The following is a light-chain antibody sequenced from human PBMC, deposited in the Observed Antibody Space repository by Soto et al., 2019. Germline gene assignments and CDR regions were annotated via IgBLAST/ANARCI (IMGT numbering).Light chain of an antibody. CDR2: DAS. CDR1: QSISSW. J-gene: IGKJ1*01. V-gene: IGKV1-5*01. CDR3: QQYNSYWT. Sequence: DIQMTQSPSTLSASVGDRVTITCRASQSISSWLAWYQQTPRIAPKLLIYDASRLQSGVPPRFSGSGSGTEFTLTITSLQPDDFATYFCQQYNSYWTFGQGTKVEIK.